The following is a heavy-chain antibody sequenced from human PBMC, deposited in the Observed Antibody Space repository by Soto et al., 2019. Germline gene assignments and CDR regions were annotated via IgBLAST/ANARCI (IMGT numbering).Heavy chain of an antibody. CDR3: ARDSRMVRGKGASAFDI. CDR1: GGSMSSGGYY. J-gene: IGHJ3*02. V-gene: IGHV4-31*03. D-gene: IGHD3-10*01. CDR2: IYYSGST. Sequence: QVQLQESGPGLVKPSQTLSLTCTVSGGSMSSGGYYWSWIRQHPGKGLEWIGYIYYSGSTYYNPSLKSRVTISVDTSKNQFSLKLSSVTAADTAVYYCARDSRMVRGKGASAFDIWGQGTMVTVSS.